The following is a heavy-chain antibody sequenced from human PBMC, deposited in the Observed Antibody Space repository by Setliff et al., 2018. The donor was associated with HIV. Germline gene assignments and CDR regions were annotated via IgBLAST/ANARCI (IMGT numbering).Heavy chain of an antibody. CDR3: ATNQGFGVFGYFDN. Sequence: GSLRLSCAASGFTVSGDSMSWVRQAPGKGPEWLSIIFTGGITYYPESANGRFTISRDGSKNTLYLEINDLTADDTATYFCATNQGFGVFGYFDNWAREPGSPSPQ. CDR1: GFTVSGDS. J-gene: IGHJ4*02. V-gene: IGHV3-53*01. D-gene: IGHD3-10*01. CDR2: IFTGGIT.